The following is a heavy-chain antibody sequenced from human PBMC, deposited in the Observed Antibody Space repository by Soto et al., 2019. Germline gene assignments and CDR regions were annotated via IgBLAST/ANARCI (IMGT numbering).Heavy chain of an antibody. Sequence: GASVKVSCKASGYTFTSYAMHWVRQAPGQRLEWMGWINAGNGNTNYAQKLQGRVTMTTDTSTSTAYMELRSLRSDDTAVYYCARVGVQLGYYYYGMDVWGQGTTVTVSS. V-gene: IGHV1-3*01. CDR1: GYTFTSYA. CDR3: ARVGVQLGYYYYGMDV. D-gene: IGHD1-1*01. J-gene: IGHJ6*02. CDR2: INAGNGNT.